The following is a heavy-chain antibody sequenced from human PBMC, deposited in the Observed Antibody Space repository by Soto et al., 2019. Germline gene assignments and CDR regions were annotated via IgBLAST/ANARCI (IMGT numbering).Heavy chain of an antibody. J-gene: IGHJ3*02. CDR2: ISGSGGST. Sequence: GGSLRLSCAASGFTFSSYAMSWVRQAPGKGLEWVSAISGSGGSTYYADSVKGRFTISRDNSKNTLYLQMNSLRAEDTAVYYCAKEDYYDSSLPPSPVDAFDIWGQGTMVTVSS. V-gene: IGHV3-23*01. CDR3: AKEDYYDSSLPPSPVDAFDI. CDR1: GFTFSSYA. D-gene: IGHD3-22*01.